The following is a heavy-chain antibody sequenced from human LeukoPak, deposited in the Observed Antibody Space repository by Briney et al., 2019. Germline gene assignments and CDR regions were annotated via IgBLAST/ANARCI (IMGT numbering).Heavy chain of an antibody. CDR2: IKQDGTEK. CDR1: GFNLRGFW. D-gene: IGHD3-3*01. CDR3: ARGGENYDFWNRGDFDY. Sequence: PGGSLRLSCAASGFNLRGFWMSWVRQAPGKGLEWVANIKQDGTEKYYLASVKGRFSISRDNAKSSVYLQMNSLRAEDTAVYYCARGGENYDFWNRGDFDYSGQGTLVTVSS. V-gene: IGHV3-7*01. J-gene: IGHJ4*02.